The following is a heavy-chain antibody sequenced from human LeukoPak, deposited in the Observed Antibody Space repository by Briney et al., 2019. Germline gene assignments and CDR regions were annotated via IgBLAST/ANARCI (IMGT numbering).Heavy chain of an antibody. CDR2: INAGNGNT. D-gene: IGHD6-13*01. CDR3: ARSRAAAGTGGFDY. V-gene: IGHV1-3*01. J-gene: IGHJ4*02. Sequence: ASVKVSCKASGYTFTSYAMDWVRQAPGQRLEWMGWINAGNGNTKYSQKFQGRVTITRDTSASTAYMELSSLRSEDTAVYYCARSRAAAGTGGFDYWGQGTLVTVSS. CDR1: GYTFTSYA.